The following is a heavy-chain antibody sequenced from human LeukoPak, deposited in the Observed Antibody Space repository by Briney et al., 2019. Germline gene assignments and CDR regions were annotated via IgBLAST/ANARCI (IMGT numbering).Heavy chain of an antibody. D-gene: IGHD2-8*02. Sequence: GGSLRLSGVASGFTFCSHWMHSVRQAPGKGLVWVSLIDGDGSNTNYADSVKGRFVISRDNAKNTLFLQMSSLRADDTGVYYCTGNLGHCTCGTSFTSGPADYWGQGTLVTVSS. CDR2: IDGDGSNT. CDR1: GFTFCSHW. V-gene: IGHV3-74*01. J-gene: IGHJ4*02. CDR3: TGNLGHCTCGTSFTSGPADY.